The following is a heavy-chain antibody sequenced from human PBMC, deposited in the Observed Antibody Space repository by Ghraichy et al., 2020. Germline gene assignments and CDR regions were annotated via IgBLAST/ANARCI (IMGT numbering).Heavy chain of an antibody. Sequence: GESLNISCAASGFTFSDYYMSWIRQAPGKGLEWVSHISTTGSTMYYGDSVKGRFAISRDNAKKSLHLQMHSLRAEDTAVYYCARDKRYYYDRSAYSDAEWFDPWGQGTLVTVSS. D-gene: IGHD3-22*01. J-gene: IGHJ5*02. V-gene: IGHV3-11*01. CDR2: ISTTGSTM. CDR3: ARDKRYYYDRSAYSDAEWFDP. CDR1: GFTFSDYY.